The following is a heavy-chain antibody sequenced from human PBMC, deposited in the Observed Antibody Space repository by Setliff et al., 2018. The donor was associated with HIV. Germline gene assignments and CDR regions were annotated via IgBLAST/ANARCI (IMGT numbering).Heavy chain of an antibody. CDR2: INAGNGNT. D-gene: IGHD3-10*01. Sequence: GASVKVSCKASGYTFTSYAMHWLRQAPGQRFEWMGWINAGNGNTKYSQKFQDRVTITRDISASTTYMELSSLRSEDTAVYYCASRGPEIEQLWFGYFDLWGRGTLVTAPQ. V-gene: IGHV1-3*01. CDR3: ASRGPEIEQLWFGYFDL. CDR1: GYTFTSYA. J-gene: IGHJ2*01.